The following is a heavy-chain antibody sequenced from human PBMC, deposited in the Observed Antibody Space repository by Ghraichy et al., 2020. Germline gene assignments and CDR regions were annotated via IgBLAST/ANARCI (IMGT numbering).Heavy chain of an antibody. D-gene: IGHD3-10*01. CDR3: ARHRGNMVRGGHAFDI. J-gene: IGHJ3*02. CDR2: IYYSGST. V-gene: IGHV4-39*01. Sequence: SETLSLTCTVSGGSISSSSYYWGWIRQPPGKGLEWIGSIYYSGSTYYNPSLKSRVTISVDTSKNQFSLKLSSVTAADTAVYYCARHRGNMVRGGHAFDIWGQGTMVTVSS. CDR1: GGSISSSSYY.